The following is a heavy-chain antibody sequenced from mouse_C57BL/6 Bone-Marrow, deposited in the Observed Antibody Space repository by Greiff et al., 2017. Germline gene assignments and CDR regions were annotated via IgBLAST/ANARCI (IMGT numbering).Heavy chain of an antibody. Sequence: QVQLQQPGAELVMPGASVKLSCKASGYTFTSYWMHWVKQRPGQGLEWIGEIDPSDSYTNYNQKFKGKSTLTVDKSSSTAYMQLSSLTSEDSAVYYCARSDVYDYDEIAYWGQGTLVTVSA. CDR1: GYTFTSYW. CDR2: IDPSDSYT. D-gene: IGHD2-4*01. V-gene: IGHV1-69*01. J-gene: IGHJ3*01. CDR3: ARSDVYDYDEIAY.